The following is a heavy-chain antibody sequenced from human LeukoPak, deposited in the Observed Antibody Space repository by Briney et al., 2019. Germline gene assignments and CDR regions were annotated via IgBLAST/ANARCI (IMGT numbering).Heavy chain of an antibody. J-gene: IGHJ6*03. Sequence: GGSLRLSCAASGFTFSSYAMHWVRQAPAKGLEWVAVISYDGSNKYYADSVKGRFTISRDNSKNTLYLQMNSLRAEDTAVYYCAREGGDFGGYYYMDVWGKGTTVTVSS. CDR3: AREGGDFGGYYYMDV. CDR2: ISYDGSNK. V-gene: IGHV3-30*01. D-gene: IGHD3-16*01. CDR1: GFTFSSYA.